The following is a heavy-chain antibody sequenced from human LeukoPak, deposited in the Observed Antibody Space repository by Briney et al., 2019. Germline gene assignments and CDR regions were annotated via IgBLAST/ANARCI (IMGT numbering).Heavy chain of an antibody. V-gene: IGHV4-59*08. J-gene: IGHJ3*02. CDR1: GGSISSYY. Sequence: SETLSLTCTVSGGSISSYYWSWIRQPPGKGLEWIGYIYYSGSTNYNPSLKSRVIISVDTSKNQFSLKLSSVTAADTAVYYCARLPYGSGTSGYAFDIWGQGTMVTVSS. CDR3: ARLPYGSGTSGYAFDI. CDR2: IYYSGST. D-gene: IGHD3-10*01.